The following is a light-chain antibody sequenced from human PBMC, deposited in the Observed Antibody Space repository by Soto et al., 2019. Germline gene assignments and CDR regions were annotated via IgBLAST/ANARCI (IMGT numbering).Light chain of an antibody. CDR2: DAS. V-gene: IGKV3-11*01. CDR3: QQRSNWAT. J-gene: IGKJ3*01. Sequence: EIVLTHSPASPCLSPVARASLSCRDSQSVSRNLAWYQQKPGQAPRLLIYDASNRATGIPARFSGSGSVTDFTLTISSLEPEDFAVYYCQQRSNWATFGPGTKVDI. CDR1: QSVSRN.